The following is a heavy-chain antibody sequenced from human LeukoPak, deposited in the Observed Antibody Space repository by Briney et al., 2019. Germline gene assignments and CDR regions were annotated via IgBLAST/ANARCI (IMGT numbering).Heavy chain of an antibody. Sequence: SETLSLTCTVSGGSISSYYWSWIRQPVGKGLEWIGRIYTSGSTNYNPSLKSRVTMSVDTSKNQFSLKLSSVTAADTAVYYCARDGSSSEGEAFDIWGQGTMVTVSS. CDR3: ARDGSSSEGEAFDI. D-gene: IGHD6-13*01. J-gene: IGHJ3*02. CDR2: IYTSGST. CDR1: GGSISSYY. V-gene: IGHV4-4*07.